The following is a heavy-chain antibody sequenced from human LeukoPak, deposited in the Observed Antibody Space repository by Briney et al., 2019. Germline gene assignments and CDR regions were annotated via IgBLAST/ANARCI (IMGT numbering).Heavy chain of an antibody. Sequence: SETLSLTCTVSGGSISSRSYYWGWIRQPPGKGLEWIGSIYYSGSTYYNPSLKSRVTISVDTSKNQFSLKLSSVTAADTAVYYCARDLISSSSSLFDYWGQGTLVTVSS. CDR2: IYYSGST. CDR3: ARDLISSSSSLFDY. J-gene: IGHJ4*02. CDR1: GGSISSRSYY. D-gene: IGHD2-15*01. V-gene: IGHV4-39*07.